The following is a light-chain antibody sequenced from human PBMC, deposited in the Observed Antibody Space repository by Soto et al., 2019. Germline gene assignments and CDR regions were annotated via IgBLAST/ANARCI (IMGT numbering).Light chain of an antibody. CDR1: QSISFY. CDR2: AAS. Sequence: DIQMTQAPSSLSASVGDRVTITCRASQSISFYLNWYQQKPGKAHKVLIYAASNLQSGVPSRFSGSGSGTDFTLTISSLKPEDFASYYCQQNYSTPVTLGQGTRLEIK. CDR3: QQNYSTPVT. V-gene: IGKV1-39*01. J-gene: IGKJ5*01.